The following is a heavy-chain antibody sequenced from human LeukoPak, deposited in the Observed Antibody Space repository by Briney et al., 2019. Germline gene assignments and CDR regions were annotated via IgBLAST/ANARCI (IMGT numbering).Heavy chain of an antibody. J-gene: IGHJ4*02. Sequence: GGSLRLSCAAPGFTFRGYWMSWVRQAPGKGLEWVANIKQDGSEIYYVDSVKGRFTISRDNAKNSLYLQMNSLRVEDTAVYYCARDWTPLDFWGQETLVTVSS. CDR2: IKQDGSEI. V-gene: IGHV3-7*01. D-gene: IGHD3-3*01. CDR3: ARDWTPLDF. CDR1: GFTFRGYW.